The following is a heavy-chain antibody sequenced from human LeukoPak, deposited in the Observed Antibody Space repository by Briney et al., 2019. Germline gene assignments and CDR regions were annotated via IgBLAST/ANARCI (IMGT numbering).Heavy chain of an antibody. D-gene: IGHD2/OR15-2a*01. J-gene: IGHJ4*02. CDR2: ISFDGSNK. CDR3: AKSITEDGLNI. CDR1: XFPFSNYD. V-gene: IGHV3-30*18. Sequence: GGSXRLSXXXSXFPFSNYDIHWVRQAPGKGLEWVAVISFDGSNKKYADSVKGRFTISRDNFKNTVSLQMNSLRAEDTAVYYCAKSITEDGLNIWGQGTLVTVSS.